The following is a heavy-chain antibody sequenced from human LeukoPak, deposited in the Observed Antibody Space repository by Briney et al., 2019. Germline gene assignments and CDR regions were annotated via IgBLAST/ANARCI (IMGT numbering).Heavy chain of an antibody. V-gene: IGHV3-48*03. D-gene: IGHD6-13*01. Sequence: QTGGSLRLSCAASGFTFSSYEMNWVRQAPGKGLEWVSYISSSGSTIYYADSVKGRFTISRDNAKNSLYLQMNSLRAEDTAVYYCAIHRDSKFDSWGQGTLVTVSS. CDR2: ISSSGSTI. CDR1: GFTFSSYE. J-gene: IGHJ4*02. CDR3: AIHRDSKFDS.